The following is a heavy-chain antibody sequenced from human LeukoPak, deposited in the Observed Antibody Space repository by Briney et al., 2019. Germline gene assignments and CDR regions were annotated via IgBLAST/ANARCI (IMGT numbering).Heavy chain of an antibody. CDR1: GGTFSSYA. CDR2: IIPIFGTA. V-gene: IGHV1-69*06. CDR3: ARVNYTSPYSYYYYYYMDV. Sequence: SVKVSCKASGGTFSSYAISWVRQAPGQGLEWMGGIIPIFGTANYAQKFQGRVTITADKSTSTAYMELRSLRSDDTAVYYCARVNYTSPYSYYYYYYMDVWGKGTTVTISS. D-gene: IGHD4-11*01. J-gene: IGHJ6*03.